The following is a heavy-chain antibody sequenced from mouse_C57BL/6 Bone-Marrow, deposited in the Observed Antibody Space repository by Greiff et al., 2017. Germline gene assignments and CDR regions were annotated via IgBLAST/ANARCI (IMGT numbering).Heavy chain of an antibody. J-gene: IGHJ2*01. V-gene: IGHV14-4*01. CDR2: IDPENGDT. CDR3: TTGGYDEDYFDY. CDR1: GFNIKDDY. Sequence: VQLKQSGAELVRPGASVKLSCTASGFNIKDDYMHWVKQRPEQGLEWIGWIDPENGDTEYASKFQGKATITADTSSNTAYLQLSSLTSEDTAVYYCTTGGYDEDYFDYWGQGTTLTVSS. D-gene: IGHD2-2*01.